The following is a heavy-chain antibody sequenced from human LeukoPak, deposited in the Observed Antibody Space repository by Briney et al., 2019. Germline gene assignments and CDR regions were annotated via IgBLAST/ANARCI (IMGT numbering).Heavy chain of an antibody. D-gene: IGHD6-13*01. V-gene: IGHV3-11*03. CDR3: ARKRIAAAGFYYYYYGMDV. CDR1: GFTFSDYY. Sequence: PGGSLRLSCAASGFTFSDYYMSWIRQAPGKGLEWVSYISSSSSYTNYVDSVKGRFTISRDNAKNSLYLQMNSLRAEDTAVYYCARKRIAAAGFYYYYYGMDVWGQGTTVTVSS. CDR2: ISSSSSYT. J-gene: IGHJ6*02.